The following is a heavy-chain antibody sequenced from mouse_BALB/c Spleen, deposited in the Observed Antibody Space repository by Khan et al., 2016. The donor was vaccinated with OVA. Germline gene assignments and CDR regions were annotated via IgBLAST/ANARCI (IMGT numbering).Heavy chain of an antibody. V-gene: IGHV2-2*02. CDR1: GFSLANYG. CDR2: IWSGGIT. Sequence: QMQLEESGSGLVQPSQSLSITCTVSGFSLANYGVHWVRQSPGKGLEWLGVIWSGGITDYNATFISRLSLSKDNSKGQVFFKMNSLQANDTAIYYCARNRNGYFDSWGQGSTLTVSS. J-gene: IGHJ2*01. CDR3: ARNRNGYFDS. D-gene: IGHD1-1*02.